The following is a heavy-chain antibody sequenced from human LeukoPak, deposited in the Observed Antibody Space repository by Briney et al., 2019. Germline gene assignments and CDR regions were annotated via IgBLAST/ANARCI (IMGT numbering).Heavy chain of an antibody. CDR1: GFTFSSYG. CDR2: ISYDGSNK. D-gene: IGHD5-12*01. J-gene: IGHJ4*02. Sequence: GGSLRLSCAASGFTFSSYGMHWVRQAPGKGLEWVAVISYDGSNKYYADSVKGRFTISRDNSKNTLYLQMNSLRAEDTAVYYCAKSTSGYSGYDWIVYFDYWGQGTLVTVSS. CDR3: AKSTSGYSGYDWIVYFDY. V-gene: IGHV3-30*18.